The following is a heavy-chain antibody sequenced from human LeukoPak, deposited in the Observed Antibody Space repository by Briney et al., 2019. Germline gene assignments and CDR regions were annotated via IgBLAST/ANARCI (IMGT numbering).Heavy chain of an antibody. Sequence: PGGSLRLSCAASGFTFSSYSMNWVRQAPGKGLEWVSAISISSSYIYYADSVKGRFTISRDNAKNSLYLQMNSLRAEDTAVYYGARETYDILTVYYKWGFDIWGQGTMVTVSS. CDR1: GFTFSSYS. D-gene: IGHD3-9*01. CDR2: ISISSSYI. J-gene: IGHJ3*02. CDR3: ARETYDILTVYYKWGFDI. V-gene: IGHV3-21*06.